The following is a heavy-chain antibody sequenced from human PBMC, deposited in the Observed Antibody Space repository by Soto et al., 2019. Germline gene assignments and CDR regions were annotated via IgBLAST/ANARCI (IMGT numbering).Heavy chain of an antibody. Sequence: SVKVSCKASGGTFSSYAISWVRQAPGQGLEWMGGIIPIFGTANYAQKFQGRVTITADESTSTAYMELSSLRSEDTAVYYCAREREYYDSSGYSDFDIWGQGTMVTVSS. CDR2: IIPIFGTA. CDR3: AREREYYDSSGYSDFDI. V-gene: IGHV1-69*13. CDR1: GGTFSSYA. D-gene: IGHD3-22*01. J-gene: IGHJ3*02.